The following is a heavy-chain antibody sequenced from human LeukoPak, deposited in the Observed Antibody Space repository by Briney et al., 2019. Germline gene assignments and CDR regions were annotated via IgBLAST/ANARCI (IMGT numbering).Heavy chain of an antibody. Sequence: ASVKVSCTAFGYTFTGYYMHWVRQAPGQGLEWMGWINPNSGGTNYAQKFQGRVTMTRDTSISTAYMELSRLRSDDTAVYYCAPYYDILTGYGLTFDPWGQGTLVTVSS. D-gene: IGHD3-9*01. CDR2: INPNSGGT. J-gene: IGHJ5*02. CDR3: APYYDILTGYGLTFDP. CDR1: GYTFTGYY. V-gene: IGHV1-2*02.